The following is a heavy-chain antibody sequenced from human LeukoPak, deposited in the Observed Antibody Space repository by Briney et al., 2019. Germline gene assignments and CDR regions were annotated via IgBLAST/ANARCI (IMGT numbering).Heavy chain of an antibody. CDR2: IIPIFGTA. Sequence: ASVKVSCKASGGTFSSYAISWVRQAPGQGLEWMGGIIPIFGTANYAQKFQGRVTITADESTSTAYMELSRLRSEDTAVYYCARGDYVWGSYQTALDYWGQGTLVTVSS. D-gene: IGHD3-16*02. J-gene: IGHJ4*02. CDR3: ARGDYVWGSYQTALDY. CDR1: GGTFSSYA. V-gene: IGHV1-69*13.